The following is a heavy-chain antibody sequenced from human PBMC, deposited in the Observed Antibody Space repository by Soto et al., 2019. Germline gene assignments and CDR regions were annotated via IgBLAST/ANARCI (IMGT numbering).Heavy chain of an antibody. J-gene: IGHJ4*02. CDR2: THHSGGT. D-gene: IGHD2-2*01. Sequence: SETLSLTCAVSGDSISSIYWWSWVRQSPGKGLEWIGDTHHSGGTNYNPSLKSRVTISVDKSKNQFSLKLKSVTAADTAVYYCARDWGRYQLLHWGQGALVTVSS. CDR1: GDSISSIYW. V-gene: IGHV4-4*02. CDR3: ARDWGRYQLLH.